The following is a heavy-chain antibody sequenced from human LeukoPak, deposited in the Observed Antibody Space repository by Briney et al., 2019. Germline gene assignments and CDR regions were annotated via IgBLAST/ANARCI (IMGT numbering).Heavy chain of an antibody. D-gene: IGHD3-3*01. V-gene: IGHV3-23*01. Sequence: GGSLRLSCAASGFTFSTYVMSWVRQAPGKGLEWVSGINNNDGSTSYADSVKGRFTVSSDNSKNTLYLQMNGLRAEDTAVYYCATSRSGLYYVFDYWGRGTLVIVSS. CDR2: INNNDGST. CDR1: GFTFSTYV. J-gene: IGHJ4*02. CDR3: ATSRSGLYYVFDY.